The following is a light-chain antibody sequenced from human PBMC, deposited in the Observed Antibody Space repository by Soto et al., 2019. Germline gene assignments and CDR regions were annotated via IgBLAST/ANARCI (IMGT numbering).Light chain of an antibody. CDR1: SSDIGGYNY. Sequence: QSVLTQPASVSGSPGQSITISCTGTSSDIGGYNYVSWYQQYLGKAPKLMIYEVSNRPSGVSNRFSGSKSGNTASLTISGLLAYDAADYYCSSYISSSTLDVFGTGTKVTVL. J-gene: IGLJ1*01. V-gene: IGLV2-14*01. CDR2: EVS. CDR3: SSYISSSTLDV.